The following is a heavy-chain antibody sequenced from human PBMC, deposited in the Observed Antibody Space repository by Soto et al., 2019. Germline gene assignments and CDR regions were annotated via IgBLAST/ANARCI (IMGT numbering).Heavy chain of an antibody. J-gene: IGHJ4*02. Sequence: PSETLSLTCTVSGGSISSYYWSWIRQPPGKGLEWIGYIYYSGSTNYNPSLKSRVTISVDTSKNQFSLKLSSVTAADTAVYYCATADSSLYYFDYWGQGTLVTVSS. V-gene: IGHV4-59*01. CDR1: GGSISSYY. CDR2: IYYSGST. CDR3: ATADSSLYYFDY. D-gene: IGHD6-6*01.